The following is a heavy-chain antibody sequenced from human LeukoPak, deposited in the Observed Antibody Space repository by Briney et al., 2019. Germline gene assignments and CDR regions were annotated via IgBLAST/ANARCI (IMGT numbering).Heavy chain of an antibody. CDR3: AKDQADYYDSSGYYPGGDY. V-gene: IGHV3-30-3*01. J-gene: IGHJ4*02. Sequence: GGSLRLSCAASEFTFSTYTMNWVRQAPGKGLEWVAVISYDGSNKYYADSVKGRFTISRDNSKNTLYLQMNSLRAEDTAVYYCAKDQADYYDSSGYYPGGDYWGQGTLVTVS. D-gene: IGHD3-22*01. CDR2: ISYDGSNK. CDR1: EFTFSTYT.